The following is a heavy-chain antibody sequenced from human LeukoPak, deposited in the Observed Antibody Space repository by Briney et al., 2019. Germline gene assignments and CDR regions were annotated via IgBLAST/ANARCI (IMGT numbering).Heavy chain of an antibody. CDR2: ISSSSSTI. CDR1: GFTFSSYS. J-gene: IGHJ4*02. Sequence: GGSLRLSCAASGFTFSSYSMNWVRQAPGKGLEWVSYISSSSSTIYYADSVKGRFTISRDNAKNSLYLQMNSLRAEDTAVYYCARVRVGYSREFDYWGQGTLVTVSS. V-gene: IGHV3-48*01. CDR3: ARVRVGYSREFDY. D-gene: IGHD5-18*01.